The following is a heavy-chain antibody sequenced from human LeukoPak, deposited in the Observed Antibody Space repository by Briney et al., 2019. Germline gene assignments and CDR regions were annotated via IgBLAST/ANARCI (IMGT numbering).Heavy chain of an antibody. D-gene: IGHD1-26*01. CDR3: VREELSGSCDY. V-gene: IGHV3-48*04. J-gene: IGHJ4*02. Sequence: PGGSLRLSCAASGFTCSSYSMNLVRQAPGKGLGWVSYISSSSSTIYYADSVKGRFTISRGNAKNSLYLQMNSLRAEDTAVYYCVREELSGSCDYWGQGTLVTVSS. CDR2: ISSSSSTI. CDR1: GFTCSSYS.